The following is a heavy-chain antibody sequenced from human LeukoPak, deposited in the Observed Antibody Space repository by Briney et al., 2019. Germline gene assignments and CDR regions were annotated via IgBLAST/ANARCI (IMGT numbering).Heavy chain of an antibody. CDR1: GYSFTNYW. J-gene: IGHJ4*02. V-gene: IGHV5-51*01. Sequence: ESLKISCKGSGYSFTNYWIGWVRQMPGKGLEWMGIIYPGDSGTRYSPSFQGQVTISADKSISTAYLQWSSLKASDTAMYYCARLAVVTAQRMYYFDYWGQGTLVTVSS. CDR2: IYPGDSGT. CDR3: ARLAVVTAQRMYYFDY. D-gene: IGHD2-21*02.